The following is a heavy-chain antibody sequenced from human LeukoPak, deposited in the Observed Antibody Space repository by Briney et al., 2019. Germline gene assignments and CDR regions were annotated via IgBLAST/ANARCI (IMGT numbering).Heavy chain of an antibody. CDR1: GDSISSGDYY. V-gene: IGHV4-61*02. CDR3: ARDTLPMTTVTAVDS. D-gene: IGHD4-17*01. CDR2: ISSSGST. Sequence: SETLSLTCTVSGDSISSGDYYWSWIRQPAGKGLEWIGRISSSGSTNYNPSLKSRVTISVDTSKNQFSLKLSSVTAADTAVYYCARDTLPMTTVTAVDSWGQGTLVTVSS. J-gene: IGHJ4*02.